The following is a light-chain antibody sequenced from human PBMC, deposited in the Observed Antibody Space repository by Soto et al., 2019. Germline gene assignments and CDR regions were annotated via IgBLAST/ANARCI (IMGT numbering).Light chain of an antibody. CDR1: QSLLDTTGNNH. CDR2: WGS. CDR3: MQGRQLPDT. V-gene: IGKV2-28*01. J-gene: IGKJ5*01. Sequence: DIVLTQSPLSLPVTHGEPASISCRSSQSLLDTTGNNHLDGYLQKPGQPPQLPIYWGSNRASGVPDRCSGSGSGTDFTLTISRVEADEVGVDYCMQGRQLPDTCGQGTRLYIK.